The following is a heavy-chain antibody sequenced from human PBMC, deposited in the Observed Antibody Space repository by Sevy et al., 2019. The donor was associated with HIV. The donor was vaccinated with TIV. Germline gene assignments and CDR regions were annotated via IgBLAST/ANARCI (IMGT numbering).Heavy chain of an antibody. D-gene: IGHD3-22*01. CDR3: ARDPRAGSGYYNWFDP. Sequence: ASVKVSCKASGGTFSSYAISWVRQAPGQGLEWMGGIIPIFGTANYAQKFQGRVTIIADESTSTAYMELSSLRSEDTAVYYCARDPRAGSGYYNWFDPWGQGTLVTVSS. J-gene: IGHJ5*02. V-gene: IGHV1-69*13. CDR1: GGTFSSYA. CDR2: IIPIFGTA.